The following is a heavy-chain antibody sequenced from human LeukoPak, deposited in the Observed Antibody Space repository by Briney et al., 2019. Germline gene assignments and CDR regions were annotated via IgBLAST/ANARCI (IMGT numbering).Heavy chain of an antibody. CDR3: ARGEGGYNYAF. D-gene: IGHD5-24*01. Sequence: AGESLKISCKTSGYSFTSYWIAWVRQIPGKGLEWVGIINPADSDTRYSLSLQGQVTISADRSISTAYLQWSSLKALDTAIYYCARGEGGYNYAFWGQGTLVSVSS. J-gene: IGHJ4*02. CDR2: INPADSDT. CDR1: GYSFTSYW. V-gene: IGHV5-51*01.